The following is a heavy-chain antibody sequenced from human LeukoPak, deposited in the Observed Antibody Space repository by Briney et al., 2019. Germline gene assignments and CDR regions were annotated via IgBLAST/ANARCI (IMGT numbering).Heavy chain of an antibody. CDR1: GFTFSSYS. D-gene: IGHD1-26*01. Sequence: GGSLGLSCAASGFTFSSYSMNWVRQAPGKGLEWVSSISSSSSYIYYADSVKGRFTISRDNAKNSLYLQMNSLRAEDTAVYYCARAGYGSVGASRGVPTPYYFDYWGQGTLVTVSS. CDR3: ARAGYGSVGASRGVPTPYYFDY. J-gene: IGHJ4*02. CDR2: ISSSSSYI. V-gene: IGHV3-21*01.